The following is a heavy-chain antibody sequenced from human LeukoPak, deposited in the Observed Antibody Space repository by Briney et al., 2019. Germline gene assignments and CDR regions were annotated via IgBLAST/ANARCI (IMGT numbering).Heavy chain of an antibody. V-gene: IGHV3-53*01. CDR2: IYSGDST. CDR1: GFTVSSNY. D-gene: IGHD4-17*01. Sequence: GGALRLSCAASGFTVSSNYISWVRQAPGKGLEWVSVIYSGDSTYYAESVKGRVSISRDNSKNTVYLQMNSLRAEDAAVYYCARGGYGEYVQAFDIWGQGTMVSVSS. J-gene: IGHJ3*02. CDR3: ARGGYGEYVQAFDI.